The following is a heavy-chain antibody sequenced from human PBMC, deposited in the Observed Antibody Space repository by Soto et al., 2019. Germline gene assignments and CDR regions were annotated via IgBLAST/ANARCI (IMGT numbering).Heavy chain of an antibody. V-gene: IGHV3-21*01. CDR1: GFTFSNYS. CDR2: ISNTGNYK. CDR3: ARYPGTIMATIMGSYYFDY. D-gene: IGHD5-12*01. Sequence: EVQLVESGGGLVKPGGSLRLSCAVSGFTFSNYSMNWVRQAPGKGLEWVSSISNTGNYKYYADSVKGRFTVSRDNAKNSPYLQMNSLRAEDTAVYFCARYPGTIMATIMGSYYFDYWGLGTLVTVSS. J-gene: IGHJ4*02.